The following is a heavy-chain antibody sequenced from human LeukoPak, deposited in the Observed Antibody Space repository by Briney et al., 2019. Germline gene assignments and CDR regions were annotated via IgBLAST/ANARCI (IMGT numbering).Heavy chain of an antibody. CDR1: GFAFSSSG. D-gene: IGHD1-26*01. CDR2: IWSDESHK. J-gene: IGHJ5*02. Sequence: GGSLRLSCEASGFAFSSSGMHWVRQAPGKGLEWVAVIWSDESHKYYADSVKGRFTISRDNSKNTLYLQMNSLRAEDTAVYYRARADFVKWWFDPWGQGTLVTVSS. V-gene: IGHV3-33*01. CDR3: ARADFVKWWFDP.